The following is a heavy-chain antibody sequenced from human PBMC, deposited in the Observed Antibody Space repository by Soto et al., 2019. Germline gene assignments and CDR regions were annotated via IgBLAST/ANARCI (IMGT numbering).Heavy chain of an antibody. CDR1: GFTFSSYA. D-gene: IGHD2-2*03. Sequence: QVQLVESGGGVVQPGRSLRLSCAASGFTFSSYAMHWVRQAPGKGLEWVAVISYDGSNKYYADSVKGRFTISRDNSKNTLYLKMNSLRAEDTAVYYCARPMDIVVVPAATGPYDYWGQGTLVTVSS. J-gene: IGHJ4*02. CDR2: ISYDGSNK. CDR3: ARPMDIVVVPAATGPYDY. V-gene: IGHV3-30-3*01.